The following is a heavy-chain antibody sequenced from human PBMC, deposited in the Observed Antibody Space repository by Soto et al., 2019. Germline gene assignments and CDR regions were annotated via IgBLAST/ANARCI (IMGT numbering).Heavy chain of an antibody. CDR2: IYPGDSDT. CDR3: ARQELWFGEFYYYYYGMDV. V-gene: IGHV5-51*01. Sequence: GESLKISCKGSGYSFTSYWIGWVREMPGKGLEWMGIIYPGDSDTRYSPSFQGQVTISADKSISTAYLQWSSLKASDTAMYYCARQELWFGEFYYYYYGMDVWGQGTTVTVSS. J-gene: IGHJ6*02. D-gene: IGHD3-10*01. CDR1: GYSFTSYW.